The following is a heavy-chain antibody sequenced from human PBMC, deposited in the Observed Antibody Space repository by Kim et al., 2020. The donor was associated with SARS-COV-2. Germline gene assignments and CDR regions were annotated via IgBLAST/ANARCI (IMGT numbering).Heavy chain of an antibody. CDR3: LSSTVGGYFFY. CDR2: IHDAGST. CDR1: GSSVRSSY. V-gene: IGHV3-53*01. J-gene: IGHJ4*02. Sequence: GGSLRLSCAVSGSSVRSSYMTWVRQAPGKGLEWVSAIHDAGSTYYSDSVKGRFTISRDIPKDTLYLQMNSLRAADTAVYYCLSSTVGGYFFYWGQGTLVTVPS. D-gene: IGHD1-26*01.